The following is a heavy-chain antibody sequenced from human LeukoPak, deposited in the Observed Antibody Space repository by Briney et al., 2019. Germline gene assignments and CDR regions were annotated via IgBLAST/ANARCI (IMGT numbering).Heavy chain of an antibody. V-gene: IGHV3-11*01. Sequence: GGSLRLSCAASGFTFSDYNMRWIRQAPGKGLEGVSSISRSGSTKYYADSVKGRFTISRDNAKTSLFLQINSLRAEDTAVYYCARVLRYCSGGNCYSGGLGYMDVWGKGTTVTISS. CDR2: ISRSGSTK. D-gene: IGHD2-15*01. CDR1: GFTFSDYN. CDR3: ARVLRYCSGGNCYSGGLGYMDV. J-gene: IGHJ6*03.